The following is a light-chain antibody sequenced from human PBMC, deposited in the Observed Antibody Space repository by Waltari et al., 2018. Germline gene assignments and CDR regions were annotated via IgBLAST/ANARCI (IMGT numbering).Light chain of an antibody. CDR1: QTISCW. J-gene: IGKJ3*01. CDR3: QQYDSYPFT. V-gene: IGKV1-5*03. Sequence: DIQMTQSPSTLSASVGDRVTITYRASQTISCWLAWYQQTPGKPPKLLIYKASSLESGVPSTFSGSGSGTEFTLTISSLQPDDFATYYCQQYDSYPFTFGPGTRVDIK. CDR2: KAS.